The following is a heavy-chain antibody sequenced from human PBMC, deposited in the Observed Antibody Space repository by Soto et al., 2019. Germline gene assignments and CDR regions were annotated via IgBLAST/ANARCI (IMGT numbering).Heavy chain of an antibody. CDR1: GGTVASSHW. V-gene: IGHV4-4*02. CDR3: AREIVTAGGNNYFDP. J-gene: IGHJ5*02. CDR2: VYHTGDT. Sequence: KPSETLSLTCGVSGGTVASSHWWSWVRQSPGRGLAWIGNVYHTGDTNFNPSLQSRVTFSVDKSNNQFSLRLTSVTAADTAVYFCAREIVTAGGNNYFDPWGPGALVTVSS. D-gene: IGHD2-21*02.